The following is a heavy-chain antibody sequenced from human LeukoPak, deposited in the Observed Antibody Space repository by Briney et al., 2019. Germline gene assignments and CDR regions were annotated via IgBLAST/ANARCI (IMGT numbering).Heavy chain of an antibody. CDR2: VWYDGSNQ. Sequence: PGGSLRLSCAASGFTFRNHGMHWVRQAPGKGLEWVAVVWYDGSNQYYADSVKGRFTISRDNSKNTLSLQMDSLRDEDTAMYYCARWGDGKRFDYWGRGTPVTVSS. D-gene: IGHD2-21*02. CDR1: GFTFRNHG. J-gene: IGHJ4*02. CDR3: ARWGDGKRFDY. V-gene: IGHV3-33*01.